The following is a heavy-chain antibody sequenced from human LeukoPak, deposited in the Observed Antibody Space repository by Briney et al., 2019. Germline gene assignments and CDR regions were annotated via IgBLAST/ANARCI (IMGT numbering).Heavy chain of an antibody. Sequence: GASVKVSCKASGYTFTGYYMHWVRQAPGQGLEWMGWINPNSGGTNYAQKFQGRVTMTRDTSISTAYMELSRLRSDDTAVYYCARAKKRVPAAMPALDAFDIWGQGTMVTVSS. CDR1: GYTFTGYY. CDR3: ARAKKRVPAAMPALDAFDI. J-gene: IGHJ3*02. CDR2: INPNSGGT. D-gene: IGHD2-2*01. V-gene: IGHV1-2*02.